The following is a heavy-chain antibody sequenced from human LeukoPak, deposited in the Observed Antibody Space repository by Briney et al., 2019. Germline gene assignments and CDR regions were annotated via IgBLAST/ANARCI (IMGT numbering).Heavy chain of an antibody. J-gene: IGHJ4*02. V-gene: IGHV3-21*06. CDR3: TKGSCEEMYSYDSSYFDY. CDR2: ISSSSTYM. Sequence: GGSLRLSCVASGFTFSSYSMNWVRQAPGKGLEWVSSISSSSTYMYYADSVKGRFTISRDNAKNSLYLQMNSLRAEDTAMYYCTKGSCEEMYSYDSSYFDYWGQGTLVTASS. D-gene: IGHD3-22*01. CDR1: GFTFSSYS.